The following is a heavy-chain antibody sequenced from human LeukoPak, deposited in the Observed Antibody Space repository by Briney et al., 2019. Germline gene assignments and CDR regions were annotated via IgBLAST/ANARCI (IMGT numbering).Heavy chain of an antibody. CDR3: ARVGHYDRGGYYWGFDP. Sequence: PGGSLRLSCAASGFNFSTHSMNWVRQAPGKGLEWVSSISGASGYIYYADFVKGRFTISRDNAKNSLLLQMNSLRAEDTAVYYCARVGHYDRGGYYWGFDPWGQGTLVTVSS. D-gene: IGHD3-22*01. J-gene: IGHJ5*02. V-gene: IGHV3-21*01. CDR1: GFNFSTHS. CDR2: ISGASGYI.